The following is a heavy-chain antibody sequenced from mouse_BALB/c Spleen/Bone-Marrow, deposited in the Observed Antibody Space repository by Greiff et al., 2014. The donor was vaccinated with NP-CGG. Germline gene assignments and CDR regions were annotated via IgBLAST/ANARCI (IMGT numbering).Heavy chain of an antibody. CDR3: ARQLYGNYAY. Sequence: EVQLQQSGPALVKPGPSVKISCKASGYSFTGYYMHWVKQSHGKSLEWIGEINPYNGGTSYNQKFKGKATLTVDTSSSTAFMELHSLTSEDSLVYYCARQLYGNYAYWGQGTLVTVSA. D-gene: IGHD2-10*02. CDR2: INPYNGGT. CDR1: GYSFTGYY. V-gene: IGHV1S30*01. J-gene: IGHJ3*01.